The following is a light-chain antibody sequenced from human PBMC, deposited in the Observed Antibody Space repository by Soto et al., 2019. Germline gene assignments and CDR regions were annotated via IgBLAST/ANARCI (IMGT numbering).Light chain of an antibody. CDR2: TAS. V-gene: IGKV1-39*01. Sequence: DIQMTQSPSSLSASVGDAVTITCRASQSIAVYLNWYQQKPGKAPELLIHTASRLQSGVPSRFSGSGSGTEFTLTISSLQPEDFATYYCQQSNNSPRYTFGQGTQLEIK. CDR3: QQSNNSPRYT. J-gene: IGKJ2*01. CDR1: QSIAVY.